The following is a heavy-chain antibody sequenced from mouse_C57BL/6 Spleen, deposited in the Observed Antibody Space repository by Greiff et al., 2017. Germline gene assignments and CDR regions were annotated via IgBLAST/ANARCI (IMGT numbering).Heavy chain of an antibody. D-gene: IGHD2-3*01. CDR1: GYTFTSYW. V-gene: IGHV1-64*01. CDR3: ARDDGYPYWYFDV. Sequence: VQLLQPGAELVKPGASVKLSCKASGYTFTSYWMHWVKQRPGQGLEWIGMIHPNSGSTNYNEKFKSKATLTVDKSSSTAYMQLSSLTSEDSAVYYCARDDGYPYWYFDVWGTGTTVTVSS. J-gene: IGHJ1*03. CDR2: IHPNSGST.